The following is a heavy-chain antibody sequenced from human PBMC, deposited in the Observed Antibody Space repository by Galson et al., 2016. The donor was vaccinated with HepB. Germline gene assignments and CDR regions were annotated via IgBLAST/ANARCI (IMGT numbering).Heavy chain of an antibody. J-gene: IGHJ2*01. V-gene: IGHV3-23*01. Sequence: SLRLSCAASGFTFSSYAMSWVRQAPGKGLEWVSAISGSGDNIKYADSVKGRFTISRDNSKNTLYLQMDSLRVEDTAVYYCAWGLNYFDLWGRGTLVTVSS. CDR2: ISGSGDNI. D-gene: IGHD3-16*01. CDR3: AWGLNYFDL. CDR1: GFTFSSYA.